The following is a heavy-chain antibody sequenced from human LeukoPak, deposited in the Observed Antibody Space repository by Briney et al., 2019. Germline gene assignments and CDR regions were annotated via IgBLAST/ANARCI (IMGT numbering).Heavy chain of an antibody. Sequence: SETLSLTCTVSGGSVSSGGYYWSWIRQPPGKGPEWIGYIYHSGSTNYNPSLKSRVTISVDKSKNQFSLKLSSVTAADTAVYYCAREVNWFDPWGQGTLVTVSS. CDR1: GGSVSSGGYY. V-gene: IGHV4-30-2*01. CDR3: AREVNWFDP. J-gene: IGHJ5*02. CDR2: IYHSGST.